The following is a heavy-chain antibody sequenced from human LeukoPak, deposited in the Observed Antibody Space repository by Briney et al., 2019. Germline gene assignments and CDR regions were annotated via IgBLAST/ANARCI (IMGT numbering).Heavy chain of an antibody. Sequence: GGSLRLSCVASGFTFSSYWMHWVRQDPRKGLVWVSRINGDGRNINYADSVRGRFTISRDNAKNTLYLQMNTLRVEDTAVYYCATSTVTTKDYYYYGMDVWGQGTTVTVSS. J-gene: IGHJ6*02. CDR2: INGDGRNI. CDR3: ATSTVTTKDYYYYGMDV. CDR1: GFTFSSYW. V-gene: IGHV3-74*01. D-gene: IGHD4-17*01.